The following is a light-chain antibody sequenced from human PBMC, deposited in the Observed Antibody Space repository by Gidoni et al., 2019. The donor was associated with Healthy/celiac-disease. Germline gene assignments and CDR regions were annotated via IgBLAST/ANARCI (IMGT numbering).Light chain of an antibody. J-gene: IGKJ4*01. CDR2: YAS. Sequence: EIVLTQSTATLSLSPGERATLSCMASQSVSSYLAWYQKIPGQAPRFLIYYASISATCIPSRFSGSGSGTDFTLTISSLEPEDFAVYYCQQRSNWPPLTFGGGTKVEIK. V-gene: IGKV3-11*01. CDR3: QQRSNWPPLT. CDR1: QSVSSY.